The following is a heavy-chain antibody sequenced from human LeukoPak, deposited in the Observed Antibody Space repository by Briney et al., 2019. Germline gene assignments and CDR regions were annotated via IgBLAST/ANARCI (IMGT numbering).Heavy chain of an antibody. D-gene: IGHD6-19*01. J-gene: IGHJ4*02. Sequence: GGSLRLSCAASGFTFSSYGMNWVRQAPGKGLEWVSYISTSSNTIYYADSVKGRFTISRDNAKNSLYLQMNSLRAEDTAVYYCASGRPVAGHFDYWGQGTLVTVSS. V-gene: IGHV3-48*04. CDR2: ISTSSNTI. CDR1: GFTFSSYG. CDR3: ASGRPVAGHFDY.